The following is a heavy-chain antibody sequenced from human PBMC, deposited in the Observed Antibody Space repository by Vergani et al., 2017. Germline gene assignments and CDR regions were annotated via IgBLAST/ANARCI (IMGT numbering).Heavy chain of an antibody. CDR2: IIPILGIA. CDR1: GGTFSSYT. V-gene: IGHV1-69*02. J-gene: IGHJ2*01. D-gene: IGHD3-22*01. CDR3: ARVVKAYYDSSGYRVEFDL. Sequence: QVQLVQSGAEVKKPGSSVKVSCKASGGTFSSYTISWVRQAPGQGLEWMGRIIPILGIANYAQKFQGRVTITADKSTSTAYMELSSLRSEDTAVYYCARVVKAYYDSSGYRVEFDLWGRGTLVTVSS.